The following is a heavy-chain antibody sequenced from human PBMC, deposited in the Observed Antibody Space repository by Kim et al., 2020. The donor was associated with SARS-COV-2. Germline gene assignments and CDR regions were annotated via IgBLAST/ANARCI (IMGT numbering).Heavy chain of an antibody. CDR3: AKDSSGSYFGYFDY. V-gene: IGHV3-30*02. J-gene: IGHJ4*02. D-gene: IGHD1-26*01. Sequence: ADTGQDRFTMTRDNSKDTLFLQMNSLRAEDTAVYYCAKDSSGSYFGYFDYWGQGTLVTVCS.